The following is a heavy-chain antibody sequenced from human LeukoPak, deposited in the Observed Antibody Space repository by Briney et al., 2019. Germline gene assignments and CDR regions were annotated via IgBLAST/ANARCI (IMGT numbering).Heavy chain of an antibody. CDR3: AKDRLWFGQLSGNWFDP. V-gene: IGHV3-33*06. D-gene: IGHD3-10*01. Sequence: GGSLRLSCAASGFTFSSYGMHWVGQAPGKGLEGVAVIWYDGSNKYYADSVKGRLTIYRDNSKNKLYMQINSQRAGDTAVFYCAKDRLWFGQLSGNWFDPWGQGTLVTVSS. CDR2: IWYDGSNK. CDR1: GFTFSSYG. J-gene: IGHJ5*02.